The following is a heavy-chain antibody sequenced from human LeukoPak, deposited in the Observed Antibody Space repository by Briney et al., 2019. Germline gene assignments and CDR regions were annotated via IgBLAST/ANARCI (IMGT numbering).Heavy chain of an antibody. Sequence: GASVEVSRKASGYTFTSYGISWVRQAPGQGLEWMGWINAYNDNTNYAQKFQGRVTMTTDTSTSTAYMELRSLRSDDTAVFYCARAGGSYSPSDYWGQGTLVTVSS. CDR1: GYTFTSYG. J-gene: IGHJ4*02. CDR2: INAYNDNT. V-gene: IGHV1-18*01. CDR3: ARAGGSYSPSDY. D-gene: IGHD2-21*01.